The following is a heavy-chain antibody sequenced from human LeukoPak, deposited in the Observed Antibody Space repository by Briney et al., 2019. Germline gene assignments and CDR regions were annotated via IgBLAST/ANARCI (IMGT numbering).Heavy chain of an antibody. V-gene: IGHV1-69*04. CDR1: GGTFSSYA. CDR2: IIPILGIA. Sequence: SVKVSCKASGGTFSSYAISWVRQAPGQGLEWMGRIIPILGIANYAQKLQGRVPMTTDTSTSTAYMELRSLTSDDTAVYYCARVGAYCTSTSCLDYWGQGTLVTVSS. CDR3: ARVGAYCTSTSCLDY. D-gene: IGHD2-2*01. J-gene: IGHJ4*02.